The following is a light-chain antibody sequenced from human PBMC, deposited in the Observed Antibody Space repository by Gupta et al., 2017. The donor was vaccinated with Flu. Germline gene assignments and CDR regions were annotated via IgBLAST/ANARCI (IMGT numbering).Light chain of an antibody. J-gene: IGKJ1*01. CDR1: QSISVY. CDR2: AAS. Sequence: DIEMTQSPSSLSASVGDRVTITCRASQSISVYLNWYQQKPGKAPELLIYAASRLESGVPSRFDGSGSGTFFTLTISSLQPEDFANYHCQQSDTTPRTFGQGTXVEIK. V-gene: IGKV1-39*01. CDR3: QQSDTTPRT.